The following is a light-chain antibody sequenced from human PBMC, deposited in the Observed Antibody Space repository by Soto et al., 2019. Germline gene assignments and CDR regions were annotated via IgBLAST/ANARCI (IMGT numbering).Light chain of an antibody. Sequence: QSALTQPASVSGSPGQSITISCTGTSGDIGGYNFVSWYQQHPGKAPKLMIYGVDNRPSGISYRFSASKSDNTASLTISGLQAEDEADYYCSSYTSGSAFYVFGTGTKLTVL. V-gene: IGLV2-14*01. CDR1: SGDIGGYNF. J-gene: IGLJ1*01. CDR3: SSYTSGSAFYV. CDR2: GVD.